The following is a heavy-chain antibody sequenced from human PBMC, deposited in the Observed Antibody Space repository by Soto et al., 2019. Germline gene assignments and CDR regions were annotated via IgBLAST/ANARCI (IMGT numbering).Heavy chain of an antibody. V-gene: IGHV3-7*03. D-gene: IGHD6-19*01. J-gene: IGHJ4*02. CDR3: ARYYRGSGRYFFDY. CDR2: INQDGGVT. Sequence: GGSLRLSCVASGFTFIGSFMVWILQAPGKGLEWVANINQDGGVTYYVDSVEGRFTISRDNTKDSLYLQMNSLRGEDTAIYYCARYYRGSGRYFFDYWGQGTLVTVSS. CDR1: GFTFIGSF.